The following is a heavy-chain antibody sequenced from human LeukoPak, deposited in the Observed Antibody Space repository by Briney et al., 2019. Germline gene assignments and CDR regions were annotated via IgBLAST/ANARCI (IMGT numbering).Heavy chain of an antibody. Sequence: ASVKVSCKASGYTYTSYYMHWVRQAPGQGLEWMGIINPSGGSTSYAQKFQGRVTMTRDTSTSTVYMELSSLRSEDTAVYYCARGQVPAAIRGGFDYWGQGTLVTVSS. D-gene: IGHD2-2*02. CDR3: ARGQVPAAIRGGFDY. J-gene: IGHJ4*02. CDR2: INPSGGST. CDR1: GYTYTSYY. V-gene: IGHV1-46*01.